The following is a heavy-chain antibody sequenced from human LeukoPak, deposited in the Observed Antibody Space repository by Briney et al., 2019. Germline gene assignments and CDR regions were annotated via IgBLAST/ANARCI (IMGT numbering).Heavy chain of an antibody. D-gene: IGHD2-15*01. Sequence: SETLSLTCTVSGGSISSGSYYWGWIRQPPGRGLEWIGSIYYSGSTNYNPSLKSRVTISVDTSKNQFSLKLSSVTAADTAVYYCARVKAASFDYWGQGTLVTVS. CDR1: GGSISSGSYY. J-gene: IGHJ4*02. CDR3: ARVKAASFDY. V-gene: IGHV4-39*07. CDR2: IYYSGST.